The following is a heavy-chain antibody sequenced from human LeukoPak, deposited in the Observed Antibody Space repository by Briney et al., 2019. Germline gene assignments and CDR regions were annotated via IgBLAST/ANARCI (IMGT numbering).Heavy chain of an antibody. CDR1: GGSISSYY. CDR2: IYYSGST. CDR3: ARRLGSGYWDWFDP. Sequence: SETLSLTCTVSGGSISSYYWSWIRQPPGKGLEWIGYIYYSGSTNYNPSLTSRVTISVDTSKNQFSLKLSSVTAADTAVYYCARRLGSGYWDWFDPWGQGTLVTVSS. J-gene: IGHJ5*02. D-gene: IGHD3-22*01. V-gene: IGHV4-59*08.